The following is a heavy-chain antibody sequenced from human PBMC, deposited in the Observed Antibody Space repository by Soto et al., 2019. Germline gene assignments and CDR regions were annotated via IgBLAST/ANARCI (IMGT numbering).Heavy chain of an antibody. CDR3: ARSSPITMIVVDIGGVFDY. CDR1: GFSLSTSGVG. V-gene: IGHV2-5*02. Sequence: QITLKESGPTLVKPTQTLTLTCTFSGFSLSTSGVGVGWIRQPPGKALEWLALIYWDDDKRYSPSLKSRLTITKDTSKNQVVLTMTNMDPVDTATYYCARSSPITMIVVDIGGVFDYWGQGTLVTVSS. J-gene: IGHJ4*02. D-gene: IGHD3-22*01. CDR2: IYWDDDK.